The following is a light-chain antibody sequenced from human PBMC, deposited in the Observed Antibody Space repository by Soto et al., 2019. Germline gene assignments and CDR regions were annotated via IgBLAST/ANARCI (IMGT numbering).Light chain of an antibody. J-gene: IGLJ2*01. Sequence: QSVLTQPPSASGSPGQSVTISCIGTASDIGRYNYVSWYQHHPGKAPKLIIYEVTKRPSGVPDRFSGSKSGNTASLTVSGLQAEDEGEYYCTSYAGDLSHVLFGGGTMVTVL. V-gene: IGLV2-8*01. CDR3: TSYAGDLSHVL. CDR2: EVT. CDR1: ASDIGRYNY.